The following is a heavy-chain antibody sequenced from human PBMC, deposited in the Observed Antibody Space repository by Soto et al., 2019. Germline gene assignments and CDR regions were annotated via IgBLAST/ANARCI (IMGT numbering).Heavy chain of an antibody. CDR1: GYGFTSYG. D-gene: IGHD2-8*01. CDR3: ARSGPYCTSITCLFDSF. Sequence: QAQLVQSGGEVKKPGASVKVPCRASGYGFTSYGYAWVRQAPGQGLEWMGWISAYNGDTNYAQKFQERVTLTTDTSTTTVHMELRNLGSDDTAVYYCARSGPYCTSITCLFDSFWGLGTLVTVSS. J-gene: IGHJ4*02. V-gene: IGHV1-18*01. CDR2: ISAYNGDT.